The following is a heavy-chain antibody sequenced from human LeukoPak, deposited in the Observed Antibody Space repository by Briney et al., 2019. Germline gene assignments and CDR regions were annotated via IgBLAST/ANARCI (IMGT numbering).Heavy chain of an antibody. CDR1: GGSINSYY. CDR2: IYYSGST. Sequence: SETLSLMCTVSGGSINSYYWSWIRQPPGKGLEWIAYIYYSGSTNYNPSLKSRVTISVDTSKNQFSLTLSSVTAADTAVYCARQPGGTAASDLWGQGTLVTVSS. V-gene: IGHV4-59*08. CDR3: ARQPGGTAASDL. J-gene: IGHJ3*01. D-gene: IGHD1-1*01.